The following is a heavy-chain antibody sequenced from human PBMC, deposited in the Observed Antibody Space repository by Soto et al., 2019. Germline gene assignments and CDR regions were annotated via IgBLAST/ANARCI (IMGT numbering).Heavy chain of an antibody. CDR1: GYGFTRHN. D-gene: IGHD2-15*01. Sequence: GASMKVPCKAIGYGFTRHNIHWVRQAPGQRLEWMGRIIPILGIANYAQKFQGRVTITADKSTSTAYMELSSLRSEDTAVYYCARDSYCSGGSCPPKGNYWGQGTLVTVSS. J-gene: IGHJ4*02. CDR2: IIPILGIA. CDR3: ARDSYCSGGSCPPKGNY. V-gene: IGHV1-69*04.